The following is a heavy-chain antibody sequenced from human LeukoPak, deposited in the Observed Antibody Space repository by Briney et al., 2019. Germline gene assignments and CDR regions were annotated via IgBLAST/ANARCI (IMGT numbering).Heavy chain of an antibody. CDR1: GFTFSGFA. V-gene: IGHV3-9*01. Sequence: TGGSLRLSCAASGFTFSGFAMHWVRQAPGKGLEWVSGISWDSGAMGYADSVKGRFTISRDNAKNSLYLQMNSLRPEDTALYSCAKDFRGNHYFDYWGQGTLVTVSS. D-gene: IGHD5-12*01. CDR3: AKDFRGNHYFDY. J-gene: IGHJ4*02. CDR2: ISWDSGAM.